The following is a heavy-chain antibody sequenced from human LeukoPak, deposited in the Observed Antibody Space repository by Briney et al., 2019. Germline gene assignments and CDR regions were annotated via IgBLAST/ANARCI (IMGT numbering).Heavy chain of an antibody. CDR3: AGGGGYCSGGSCYLDF. J-gene: IGHJ4*02. D-gene: IGHD2-15*01. V-gene: IGHV4-39*07. CDR1: GGSISSSSYY. Sequence: PSETLSLTCTVSGGSISSSSYYWGWIRQPPGKGLEWIGSIYYSGSTYYNPSLKSRVTISVDTSKNQFSLKLTSVTAADTAVYYCAGGGGYCSGGSCYLDFWGQGGLVTVSS. CDR2: IYYSGST.